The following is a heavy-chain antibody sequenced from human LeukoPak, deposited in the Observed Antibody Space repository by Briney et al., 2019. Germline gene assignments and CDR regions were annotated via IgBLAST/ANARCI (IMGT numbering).Heavy chain of an antibody. CDR1: GFTFSSYS. CDR2: ISSSSSYI. V-gene: IGHV3-21*01. CDR3: ARDSPTGEDDAFDI. Sequence: GGSLRLSCAASGFTFSSYSMNWVRQAPGKGLEWVSSISSSSSYIYYADSVKGRFTISRDNAKNSLYLQMNSLRAEDTAVYYCARDSPTGEDDAFDIWGQGTMVTVSS. D-gene: IGHD3-16*01. J-gene: IGHJ3*02.